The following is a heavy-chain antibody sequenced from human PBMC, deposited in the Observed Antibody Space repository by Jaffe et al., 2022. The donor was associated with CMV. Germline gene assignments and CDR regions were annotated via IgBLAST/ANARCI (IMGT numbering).Heavy chain of an antibody. D-gene: IGHD3-9*01. Sequence: QVQLVQSGAEVKKPGASVKVSCKVSGYTLTELSMHWVRQAPGKGLEWMGGFDPEDGETIYAQKFQGRVTMTEDTSTDTAYMELSSLRSEDTAVYYCATGGGVPAAINYDILTGYREETLFDYWGQGTLVTVSS. CDR1: GYTLTELS. CDR2: FDPEDGET. J-gene: IGHJ4*02. V-gene: IGHV1-24*01. CDR3: ATGGGVPAAINYDILTGYREETLFDY.